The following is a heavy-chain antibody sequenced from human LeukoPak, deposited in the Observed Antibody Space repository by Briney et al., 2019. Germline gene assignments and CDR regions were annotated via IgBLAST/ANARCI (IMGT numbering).Heavy chain of an antibody. CDR1: GFTFDDYA. CDR2: ISWNSGSI. Sequence: PGGSLRLSCAASGFTFDDYAMHWVRQAPGKGLEWVSGISWNSGSIGYADSVKGRFTISRDNAKNSLYLQMSSLRAEDTALYYCAKDIGAVAGTVDYWGQGTLVTVSS. V-gene: IGHV3-9*01. D-gene: IGHD6-19*01. CDR3: AKDIGAVAGTVDY. J-gene: IGHJ4*02.